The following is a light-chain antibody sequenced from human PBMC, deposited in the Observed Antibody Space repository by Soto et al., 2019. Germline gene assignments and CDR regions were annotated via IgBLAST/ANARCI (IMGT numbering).Light chain of an antibody. CDR2: DVS. Sequence: EFVLAQSPATLSLSPGERATLSCRASQSVSSYLAWYQQKPGQAPRLLIYDVSNRATGIPARFSGSGSGTDFTLTISSLEPADFAVYYCQQRSNWPLTFGGGTKVDI. CDR3: QQRSNWPLT. J-gene: IGKJ4*01. V-gene: IGKV3-11*01. CDR1: QSVSSY.